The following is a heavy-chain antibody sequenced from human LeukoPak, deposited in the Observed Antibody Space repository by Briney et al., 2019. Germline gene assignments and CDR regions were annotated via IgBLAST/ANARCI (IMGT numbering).Heavy chain of an antibody. CDR2: IYTSGST. CDR1: GGSISSYY. Sequence: SETLSLTCTVSGGSISSYYWSWIRQPAGKGLEWIGRIYTSGSTNYNPSLKSRVTMSVDTSKNQFSLKLSSVTAADMAVYYCASHPGIAVAGSYWYFDLWGRGTLVTVSS. CDR3: ASHPGIAVAGSYWYFDL. J-gene: IGHJ2*01. D-gene: IGHD6-19*01. V-gene: IGHV4-4*07.